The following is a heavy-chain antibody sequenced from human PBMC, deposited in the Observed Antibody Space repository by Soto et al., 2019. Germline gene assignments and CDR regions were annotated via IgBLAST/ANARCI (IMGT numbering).Heavy chain of an antibody. CDR2: IYYSGST. CDR3: AVVVVAALDAFDI. CDR1: GGSISSSSYY. V-gene: IGHV4-39*01. Sequence: SETLSLTCTVAGGSISSSSYYWGWIRQPPGKGLEWIGSIYYSGSTYYNPSLKSRVTISVDTSKNQFSLKLSSVTAADTAVYYCAVVVVAALDAFDIWGQGTMVT. J-gene: IGHJ3*02. D-gene: IGHD2-15*01.